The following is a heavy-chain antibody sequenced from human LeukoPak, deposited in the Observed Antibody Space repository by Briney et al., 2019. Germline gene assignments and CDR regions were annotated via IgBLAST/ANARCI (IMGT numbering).Heavy chain of an antibody. CDR2: IYPGDSET. CDR1: GYSFTSYW. D-gene: IGHD3-10*01. Sequence: GESLKISCKGSGYSFTSYWIGWVRQMPGKCLEWMGIIYPGDSETRYSPSFQGQVTISADKSISTAYLQWSSLKASDTAMYYCARRKGEWRGVIDYWGQGTLVTVSS. CDR3: ARRKGEWRGVIDY. J-gene: IGHJ4*02. V-gene: IGHV5-51*01.